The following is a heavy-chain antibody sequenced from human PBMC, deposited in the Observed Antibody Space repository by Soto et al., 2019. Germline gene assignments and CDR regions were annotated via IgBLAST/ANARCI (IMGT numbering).Heavy chain of an antibody. CDR2: ISGSGGST. Sequence: EVPLLESGGGLVQPGGSLRLSCAASGFTFSSYAMSWVRQDPGKGLEWVSAISGSGGSTYYADSVKGRFTISRDNSKNTLYLQMNSLRAEDTAVYYCAKKLEGDYFGSGGYFYYWGQGTLVPVSS. V-gene: IGHV3-23*01. CDR3: AKKLEGDYFGSGGYFYY. J-gene: IGHJ4*01. D-gene: IGHD3-10*01. CDR1: GFTFSSYA.